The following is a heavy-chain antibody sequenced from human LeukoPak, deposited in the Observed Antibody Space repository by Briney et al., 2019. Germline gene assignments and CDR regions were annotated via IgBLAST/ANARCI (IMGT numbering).Heavy chain of an antibody. CDR1: GYTFTSYD. Sequence: GASVKVSCKASGYTFTSYDINWVRQAPGQGLEWMGWISAYNGYTNYAQNFQGRVTMTTDASTSTAYMELRSLRSDDTAVYYCVREVTMVRGVITFYHYNGMDVWGQGTAVTVSS. CDR2: ISAYNGYT. V-gene: IGHV1-18*01. J-gene: IGHJ6*02. D-gene: IGHD3-10*01. CDR3: VREVTMVRGVITFYHYNGMDV.